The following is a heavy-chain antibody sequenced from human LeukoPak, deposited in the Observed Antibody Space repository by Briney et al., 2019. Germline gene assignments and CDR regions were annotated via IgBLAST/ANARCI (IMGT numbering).Heavy chain of an antibody. V-gene: IGHV3-48*03. Sequence: GGSLRLSCAASGFTFNNFEMNWVRQAPGKGLEWISYISSSGSTMYYADSVKGRFTISREDAKSSLSLQMNNLRAEDTAVYYCARDSLAYFDFWGQGTLVTVSS. CDR3: ARDSLAYFDF. CDR2: ISSSGSTM. D-gene: IGHD3-3*02. J-gene: IGHJ4*02. CDR1: GFTFNNFE.